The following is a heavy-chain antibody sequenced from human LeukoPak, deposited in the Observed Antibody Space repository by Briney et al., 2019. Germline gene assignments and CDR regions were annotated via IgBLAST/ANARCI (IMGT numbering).Heavy chain of an antibody. CDR1: GDSVSSNSAA. CDR2: TYYRSKWYY. Sequence: SQTLSLTCALSGDSVSSNSAAWNWIRQSPSGGLEGQGRTYYRSKWYYDYAVSVTSRITINPDTSKNQFSLHLNSVTPEDTAVYYCAREGSSSFDYWGQGTLVTVSS. CDR3: AREGSSSFDY. D-gene: IGHD3-10*01. J-gene: IGHJ4*02. V-gene: IGHV6-1*01.